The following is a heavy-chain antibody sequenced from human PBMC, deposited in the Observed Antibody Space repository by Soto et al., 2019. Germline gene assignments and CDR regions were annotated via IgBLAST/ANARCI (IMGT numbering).Heavy chain of an antibody. Sequence: KASETLSLTCAVYGGSFSGYYWSWIRQPPGKGLEWIGEINHSGSTNYNPSLKSRVTISVDTSKNQFSLKLSSVTAADTAVYYCARPAGRIVGATTQRAFVVWGEGTLVTVSS. CDR3: ARPAGRIVGATTQRAFVV. CDR2: INHSGST. CDR1: GGSFSGYY. V-gene: IGHV4-34*01. D-gene: IGHD1-26*01. J-gene: IGHJ4*02.